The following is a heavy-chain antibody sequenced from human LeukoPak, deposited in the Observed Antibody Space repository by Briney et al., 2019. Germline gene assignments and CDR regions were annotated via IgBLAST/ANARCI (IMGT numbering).Heavy chain of an antibody. J-gene: IGHJ4*02. Sequence: PSETLSLTCTVSGGSISSYYWSWIRQPPGKGLEWIGYIYYSGSTNYNPSLKSRVTISVDTSKNQFSLKLSSVTAADTAVYYCARGLKVVSYYNYFDYWGQGTLVTVSS. D-gene: IGHD1-26*01. V-gene: IGHV4-59*01. CDR2: IYYSGST. CDR3: ARGLKVVSYYNYFDY. CDR1: GGSISSYY.